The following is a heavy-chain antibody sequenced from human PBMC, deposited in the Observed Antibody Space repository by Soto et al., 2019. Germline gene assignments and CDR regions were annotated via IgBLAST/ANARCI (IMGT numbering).Heavy chain of an antibody. CDR2: IYYSGST. CDR3: ARIDSSSWYMDYYYGMDV. J-gene: IGHJ6*02. CDR1: GGSISSSSYY. D-gene: IGHD6-13*01. V-gene: IGHV4-39*01. Sequence: SETLSLTCTVSGGSISSSSYYWGWIRQPPGKGLEWIGNIYYSGSTYYNPSLKSRVTISVDTSKNQFSLKLSSVTAADTAVYYCARIDSSSWYMDYYYGMDVWGQGTTVTVSS.